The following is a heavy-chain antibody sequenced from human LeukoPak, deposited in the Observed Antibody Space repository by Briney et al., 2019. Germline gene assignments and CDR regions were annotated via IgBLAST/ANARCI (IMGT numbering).Heavy chain of an antibody. J-gene: IGHJ5*02. V-gene: IGHV4-34*01. D-gene: IGHD6-13*01. CDR1: GGSFSGYY. CDR3: ARGVAACGTGWFDP. Sequence: SETLSLTCAVYGGSFSGYYWSWIRQPPGKGLEWIGEINHSGSTNYNPSLKSRVTISIDTSKSQFSLKLTSVTAADTTVYYCARGVAACGTGWFDPWGQGTLVTVSS. CDR2: INHSGST.